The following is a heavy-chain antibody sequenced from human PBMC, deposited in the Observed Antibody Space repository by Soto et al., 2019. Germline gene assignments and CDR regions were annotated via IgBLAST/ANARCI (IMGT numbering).Heavy chain of an antibody. Sequence: ASVKVSCKASGYTFTSYAMHWVRQAPGQRLEWMGWINAGNGNTKYSQKFQGRVTITRDTSASTAYMELSSLRSEDTAVYYCASPGLAHCSSTSCYARPGTEYWGQGTLVTVSS. CDR2: INAGNGNT. V-gene: IGHV1-3*01. CDR1: GYTFTSYA. J-gene: IGHJ4*02. CDR3: ASPGLAHCSSTSCYARPGTEY. D-gene: IGHD2-2*01.